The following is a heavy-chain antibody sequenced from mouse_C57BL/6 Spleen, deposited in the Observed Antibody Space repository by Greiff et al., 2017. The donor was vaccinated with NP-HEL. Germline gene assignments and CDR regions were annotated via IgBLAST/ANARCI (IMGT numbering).Heavy chain of an antibody. D-gene: IGHD2-4*01. J-gene: IGHJ4*01. CDR2: IWSDGST. CDR1: GFSLTSYG. V-gene: IGHV2-6*03. Sequence: VQLQQSGPGLVAPSQSLSITCTVSGFSLTSYGVHWVRQPPGKGLEWLVVIWSDGSTTYNSALKSRLSISKDNSKSQVFLKMNSLQTDDTAMYYCARLAFDYDFSMDYWGQGTSVTVSS. CDR3: ARLAFDYDFSMDY.